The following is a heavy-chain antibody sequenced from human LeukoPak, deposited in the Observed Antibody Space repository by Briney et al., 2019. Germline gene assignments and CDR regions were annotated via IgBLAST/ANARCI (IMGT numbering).Heavy chain of an antibody. CDR1: GGIFNNYG. CDR3: ARGLNYDILTGPDAFDI. CDR2: IIPFFGTT. J-gene: IGHJ3*02. D-gene: IGHD3-9*01. V-gene: IGHV1-69*05. Sequence: ASVKVSCKASGGIFNNYGISWVRQAPGQGLEWMGRIIPFFGTTNYAQKFQGRVTLTTDESTSTAYMELTSLRSEDTAVYYCARGLNYDILTGPDAFDIWAKGQWSPSLQ.